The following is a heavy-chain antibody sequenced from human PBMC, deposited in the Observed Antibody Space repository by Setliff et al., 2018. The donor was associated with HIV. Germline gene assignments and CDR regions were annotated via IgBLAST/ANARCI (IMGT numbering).Heavy chain of an antibody. CDR3: ARGLSIFGVATPGFYSFMDV. J-gene: IGHJ6*03. Sequence: KPSETLSLTCNVSRGSISRSSHYWGWIRQSPGKGLEWIGSLHYSGNTYYNSSLKSRVTISLDTSKKQVSLKLNSVTAADTAVYYCARGLSIFGVATPGFYSFMDVWGKGTTVTVSS. CDR2: LHYSGNT. CDR1: RGSISRSSHY. D-gene: IGHD3-3*01. V-gene: IGHV4-39*07.